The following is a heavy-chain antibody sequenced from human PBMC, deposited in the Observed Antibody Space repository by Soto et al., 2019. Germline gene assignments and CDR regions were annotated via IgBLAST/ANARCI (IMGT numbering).Heavy chain of an antibody. CDR1: GGTFSSYA. V-gene: IGHV1-69*12. CDR3: ARYRDGYSPRWFDP. D-gene: IGHD5-18*01. J-gene: IGHJ5*02. CDR2: IIPIFGTA. Sequence: QVQLVQSGAEVKKPGSSVKVSCKASGGTFSSYAISWVRQAPGQGLEWMGGIIPIFGTANYAQKFQGRVTITAAESPSTASMELSSLRSEDTAVYYCARYRDGYSPRWFDPWGQGTLVTVSS.